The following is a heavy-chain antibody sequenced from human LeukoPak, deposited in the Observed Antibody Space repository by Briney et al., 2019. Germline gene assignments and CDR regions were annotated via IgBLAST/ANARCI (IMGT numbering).Heavy chain of an antibody. CDR1: GVSISSADYY. Sequence: SETLSLTCSVSGVSISSADYYWSWIHQPPGKGLEWIGYMHYSGTTYYNPSLKSRVTISVDTSKNQFSLKLNSVTAADTAVYYCATWDVRYLDAFDMWGQGTMVTVSS. J-gene: IGHJ3*02. CDR2: MHYSGTT. CDR3: ATWDVRYLDAFDM. V-gene: IGHV4-30-4*01. D-gene: IGHD3-9*01.